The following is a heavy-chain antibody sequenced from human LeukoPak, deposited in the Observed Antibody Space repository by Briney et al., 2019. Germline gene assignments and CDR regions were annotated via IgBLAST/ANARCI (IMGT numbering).Heavy chain of an antibody. J-gene: IGHJ4*02. CDR2: IKQDGREK. CDR3: ARALESGYDPYAFDY. CDR1: GFTFSSDW. Sequence: GGSLRLSCAASGFTFSSDWVSWGRQAPGKGLEWVANIKQDGREKYYVDSVKGRFTISRDNAKNSLYLQMNSLRAEDTAVYYCARALESGYDPYAFDYWGQGTLVTVSS. V-gene: IGHV3-7*01. D-gene: IGHD5-12*01.